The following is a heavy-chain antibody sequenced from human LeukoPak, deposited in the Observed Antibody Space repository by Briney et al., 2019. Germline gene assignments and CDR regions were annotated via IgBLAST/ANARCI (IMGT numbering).Heavy chain of an antibody. Sequence: PGGSLRLSCAASGFTFSSYSMSWVRQAPGKGLEWVSSISSSSSYIYYADSVKGRFTISRDNAKNSLYLQMNSLRAEDTAVYYCARGGDDYVWGSYRYDPKHYFDYWGQGTLVTVSS. CDR2: ISSSSSYI. J-gene: IGHJ4*02. V-gene: IGHV3-21*01. CDR1: GFTFSSYS. D-gene: IGHD3-16*02. CDR3: ARGGDDYVWGSYRYDPKHYFDY.